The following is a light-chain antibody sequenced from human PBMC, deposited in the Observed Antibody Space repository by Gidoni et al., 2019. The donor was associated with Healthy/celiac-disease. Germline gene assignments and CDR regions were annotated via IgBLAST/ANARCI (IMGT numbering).Light chain of an antibody. Sequence: DIQMTQSPSTLSASVGDRVTITCRASQSISSWLAWYQQKPGKAPKLLIYKASSLESGVPSRFSGSGSGTEFTLTISSLLPDDFATYYCQQYNSYSPLTFGGGTKVEIK. CDR2: KAS. CDR1: QSISSW. V-gene: IGKV1-5*03. J-gene: IGKJ4*01. CDR3: QQYNSYSPLT.